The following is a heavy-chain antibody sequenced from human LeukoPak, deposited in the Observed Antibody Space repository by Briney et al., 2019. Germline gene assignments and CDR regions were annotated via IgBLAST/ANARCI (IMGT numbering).Heavy chain of an antibody. CDR3: ARTQRTYAFDI. CDR2: IYTSGST. V-gene: IGHV4-61*02. J-gene: IGHJ3*02. D-gene: IGHD2-8*01. Sequence: SETLSLTCTVSGGSISSGSYYWSWIRQPAGKGLEWIGRIYTSGSTNYNPSLKSRVTISVDTSKNQFSLKLSSVTAADTAVYYCARTQRTYAFDIWGQGTMVTVSS. CDR1: GGSISSGSYY.